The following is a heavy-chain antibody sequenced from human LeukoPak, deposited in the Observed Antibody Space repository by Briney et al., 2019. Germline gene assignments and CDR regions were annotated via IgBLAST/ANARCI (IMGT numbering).Heavy chain of an antibody. CDR2: IYTSGTT. V-gene: IGHV4-4*07. J-gene: IGHJ4*02. Sequence: PSETLSLTCAVSGGSISSFYWSWIRQPAGKGLEWIGRIYTSGTTNYNPSLKSRVTMSAGTSKNQFSLKLSSVTAADTAVYYCARLRAAAGPYYFDYWGQGTLPTVSS. CDR1: GGSISSFY. D-gene: IGHD6-13*01. CDR3: ARLRAAAGPYYFDY.